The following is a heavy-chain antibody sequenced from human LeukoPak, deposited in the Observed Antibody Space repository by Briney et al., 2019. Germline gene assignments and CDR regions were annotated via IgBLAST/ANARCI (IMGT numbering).Heavy chain of an antibody. J-gene: IGHJ4*02. D-gene: IGHD6-19*01. V-gene: IGHV3-30*04. CDR2: ISHDGSNE. CDR1: GFTFTNYA. Sequence: PGGSLRLSCAASGFTFTNYAMHWVRQAPGKGLEWVAVISHDGSNEYYADSVKGRFTISRDNSKSTLYLQMNSLRAEDTAVYYCAREHNSGWYFDSWGQGTLVTVSS. CDR3: AREHNSGWYFDS.